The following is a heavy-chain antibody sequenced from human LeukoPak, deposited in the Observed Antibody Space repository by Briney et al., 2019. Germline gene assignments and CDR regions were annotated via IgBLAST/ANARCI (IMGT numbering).Heavy chain of an antibody. CDR1: GFTFSSYA. D-gene: IGHD6-13*01. V-gene: IGHV3-30*04. CDR3: ARGSIAAARGAPDY. CDR2: ISYDGSNK. J-gene: IGHJ4*02. Sequence: GGSLRLSCAASGFTFSSYAMHGVRQAPGKGLEWVAVISYDGSNKYYADSVKGRFTISRDNSKNTLYLQMNSLRAEDTAVYYCARGSIAAARGAPDYWGQGTLVTVSS.